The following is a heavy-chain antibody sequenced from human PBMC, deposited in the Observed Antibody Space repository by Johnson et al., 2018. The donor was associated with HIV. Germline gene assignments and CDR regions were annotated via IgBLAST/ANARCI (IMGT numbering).Heavy chain of an antibody. CDR2: IWYDGSNK. CDR3: AKDFGSGWADAFDI. CDR1: GFTFSSFG. Sequence: QVQLVESGGGVVQPGRSLRLSCAASGFTFSSFGMHWVRQAPGKGLEWVAVIWYDGSNKYYADSVKGRFTISRDNSKNTLYLQMNSLRTEDSALYYCAKDFGSGWADAFDIWGQGTGVTISS. V-gene: IGHV3-33*06. D-gene: IGHD6-19*01. J-gene: IGHJ3*02.